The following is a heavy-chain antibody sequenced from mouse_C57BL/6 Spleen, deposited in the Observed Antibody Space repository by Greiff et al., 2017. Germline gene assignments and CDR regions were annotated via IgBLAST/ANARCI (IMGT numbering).Heavy chain of an antibody. CDR1: GFNFTDDY. J-gene: IGHJ3*01. D-gene: IGHD1-1*01. Sequence: EVQLQQSGAELVRPGASVKMSCTASGFNFTDDYMHWVKQRPGQGLEWIGGIYPGDGDTEYASKFPGKATITADTSSNTAYLQHSSLTSEDTAVYYCTTTRVITSEVAIPYWGQGTLVTVSA. CDR3: TTTRVITSEVAIPY. CDR2: IYPGDGDT. V-gene: IGHV14-4*01.